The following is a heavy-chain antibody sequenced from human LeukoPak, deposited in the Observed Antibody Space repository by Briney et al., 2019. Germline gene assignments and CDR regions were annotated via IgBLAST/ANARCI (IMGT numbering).Heavy chain of an antibody. V-gene: IGHV1-3*01. D-gene: IGHD6-19*01. J-gene: IGHJ4*02. Sequence: ASVKVSCKATGYTFTSYAMHWVRQAPGQRLEWMGWINAGNGNTKYSQKFQGRVTITRDTSASTAYMELSSLRSEDTAVYYCARVWSYSSGWLGYWGQGTLVTVSS. CDR2: INAGNGNT. CDR3: ARVWSYSSGWLGY. CDR1: GYTFTSYA.